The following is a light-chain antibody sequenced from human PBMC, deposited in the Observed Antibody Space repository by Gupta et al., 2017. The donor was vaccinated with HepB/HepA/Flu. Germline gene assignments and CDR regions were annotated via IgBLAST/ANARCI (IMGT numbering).Light chain of an antibody. CDR3: QQDDNWPRT. CDR2: AAD. J-gene: IGKJ1*01. CDR1: QSLSTY. V-gene: IGKV3-15*01. Sequence: EIVMTQSPATLSVSPGERATLSCRASQSLSTYIAWFQQKRGQPPRLLIYAADVRAPGVPARFSGSGSGTEFTLTISGLQSDDFAVYYCQQDDNWPRTFGQGTKVDIK.